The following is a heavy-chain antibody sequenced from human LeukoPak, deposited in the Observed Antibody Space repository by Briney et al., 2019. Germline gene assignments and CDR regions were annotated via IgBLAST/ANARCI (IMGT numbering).Heavy chain of an antibody. CDR1: GFTFSIYS. D-gene: IGHD1-26*01. V-gene: IGHV3-48*01. CDR2: ISSSSSTI. CDR3: ARDPEWELLVPSLFDY. Sequence: PGGSLRLSCAASGFTFSIYSMNWVRQAPGKGLEWVSYISSSSSTIYYAGSVKGRFTISRDNAKNSLYLQMNSLRAEDTAVYYCARDPEWELLVPSLFDYWGQGTLVTVSS. J-gene: IGHJ4*02.